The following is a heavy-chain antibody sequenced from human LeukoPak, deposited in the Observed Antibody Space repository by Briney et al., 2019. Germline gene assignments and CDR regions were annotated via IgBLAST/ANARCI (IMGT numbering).Heavy chain of an antibody. CDR1: GFTFKSYV. CDR3: AKDWENYGDYYYYIDV. Sequence: GGSLRLSCAASGFTFKSYVMHWVREAPGKGLDWVASIRYDGGNIYYSESVKGRFTISRDNSKNTLYLQMNSLRSEDTAVYYCAKDWENYGDYYYYIDVWGKGTTVTVSS. CDR2: IRYDGGNI. J-gene: IGHJ6*03. D-gene: IGHD4-17*01. V-gene: IGHV3-30*02.